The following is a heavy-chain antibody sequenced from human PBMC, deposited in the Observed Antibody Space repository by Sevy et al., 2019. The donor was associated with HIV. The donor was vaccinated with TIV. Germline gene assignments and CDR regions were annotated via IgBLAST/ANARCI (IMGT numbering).Heavy chain of an antibody. D-gene: IGHD1-26*01. J-gene: IGHJ4*02. CDR2: VNGDGSTT. Sequence: GGSLRLSCAASGLTFSTYWMHWVRQAPGKGLVWVSGVNGDGSTTNYADSVKGRFTISRDNAKNTLFLQMNSLRAEDTAVYYCARYVGATYPIDYWGQGTLVTVSS. CDR3: ARYVGATYPIDY. CDR1: GLTFSTYW. V-gene: IGHV3-74*01.